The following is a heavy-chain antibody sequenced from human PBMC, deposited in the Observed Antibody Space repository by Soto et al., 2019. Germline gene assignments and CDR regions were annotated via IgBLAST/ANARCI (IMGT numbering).Heavy chain of an antibody. CDR1: GFLFSHYY. Sequence: NLLESGGGLVKPGGSLRLSCEASGFLFSHYYMSSIRQGPEKRLELVAYISSNSTAFYYADSVKGRFTISKDDAKKSVYLQMTSVTSDDTAIYYCATGDWSRTNNFDTWGQGTLVIVSA. J-gene: IGHJ5*02. V-gene: IGHV3-11*01. CDR3: ATGDWSRTNNFDT. D-gene: IGHD2-2*01. CDR2: ISSNSTAF.